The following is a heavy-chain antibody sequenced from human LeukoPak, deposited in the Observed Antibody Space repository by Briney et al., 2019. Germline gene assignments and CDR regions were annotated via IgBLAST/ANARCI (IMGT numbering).Heavy chain of an antibody. CDR1: GGSFSGYY. CDR2: INHSGST. D-gene: IGHD1-14*01. CDR3: ARDKNPSKSRSRGMDV. V-gene: IGHV4-34*01. Sequence: SETLSLTCAVYGGSFSGYYWSWIRQPPGKGLEWIGEINHSGSTNYNPSLKSRVTISVDTSKNQFSLKLSSVTAADTAVYYCARDKNPSKSRSRGMDVWGQRTTVTVSS. J-gene: IGHJ6*02.